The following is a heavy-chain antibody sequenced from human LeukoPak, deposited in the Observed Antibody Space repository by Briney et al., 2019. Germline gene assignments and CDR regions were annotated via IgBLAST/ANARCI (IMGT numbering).Heavy chain of an antibody. Sequence: ASVKVSCKASGYTFTSYGISWVRQAPGQGLEWMGWISAYNGNTNYAQKLQGRVTMTTDTSTSTAYMELRSLRSDDTAVYYCASFPRFLEWLSLYDYWGQGTLVTVSS. D-gene: IGHD3-3*01. J-gene: IGHJ4*02. V-gene: IGHV1-18*01. CDR1: GYTFTSYG. CDR3: ASFPRFLEWLSLYDY. CDR2: ISAYNGNT.